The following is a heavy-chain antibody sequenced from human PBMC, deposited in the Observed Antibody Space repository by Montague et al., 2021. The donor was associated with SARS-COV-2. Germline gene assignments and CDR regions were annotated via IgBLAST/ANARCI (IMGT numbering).Heavy chain of an antibody. D-gene: IGHD4-17*01. CDR3: ARDLSYGDYNYYYGMDV. J-gene: IGHJ6*02. CDR1: GFTFSSYW. Sequence: SLRLSCAASGFTFSSYWMSWVRQAPGKGLEWVANIKQDGSEKYYVDSVKGRFTISRDNAKNSLYLQINGLRAEDTAVYYCARDLSYGDYNYYYGMDVWGQGTTVTVSS. V-gene: IGHV3-7*03. CDR2: IKQDGSEK.